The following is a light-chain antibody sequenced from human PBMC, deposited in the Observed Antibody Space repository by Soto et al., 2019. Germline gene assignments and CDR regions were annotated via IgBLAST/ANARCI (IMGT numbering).Light chain of an antibody. CDR3: QQANSFPIT. Sequence: DIQLTQSPSSVSASIGDRVTITCWASQDIRSWLAWYQQKAGKAPKLVISAASTLQRGVPSRFSGSGFGTNVTLAITSLQPEDFATYYCQQANSFPITFGQGTRRDIK. CDR2: AAS. V-gene: IGKV1-12*01. J-gene: IGKJ5*01. CDR1: QDIRSW.